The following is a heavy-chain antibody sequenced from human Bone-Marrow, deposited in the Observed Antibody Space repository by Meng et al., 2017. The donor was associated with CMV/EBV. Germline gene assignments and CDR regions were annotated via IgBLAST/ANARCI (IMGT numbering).Heavy chain of an antibody. CDR1: GGTFSSYA. J-gene: IGHJ4*02. CDR3: ASFPVHTGSDY. D-gene: IGHD2-21*01. CDR2: IIPICGTA. Sequence: SCKGSGGTFSSYAVSWVGQAPGQGLEWRGGIIPICGTATYAQKFQGRVTITTDESTSTAYMELSSLRSQDTAVYYCASFPVHTGSDYWGQGTLVTVSS. V-gene: IGHV1-69*05.